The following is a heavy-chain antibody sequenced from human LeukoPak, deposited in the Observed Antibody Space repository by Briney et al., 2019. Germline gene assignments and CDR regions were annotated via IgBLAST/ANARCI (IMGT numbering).Heavy chain of an antibody. Sequence: GGSLRLSCAASGFTFDDYTMHWVRQAPGKGLEWVSLISWDGGSTHYADSVKGRFTISRDNSKNSLYLQMNSLRTEDTALYYCAKDGGPSVYFYFDYWGQGTLVTVSS. J-gene: IGHJ4*02. CDR2: ISWDGGST. CDR1: GFTFDDYT. CDR3: AKDGGPSVYFYFDY. D-gene: IGHD2-8*01. V-gene: IGHV3-43*01.